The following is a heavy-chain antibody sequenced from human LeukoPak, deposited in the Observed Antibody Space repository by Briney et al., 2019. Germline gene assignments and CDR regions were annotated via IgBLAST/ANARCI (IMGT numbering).Heavy chain of an antibody. CDR3: ARSAAGPIDT. CDR2: ISPDGGKT. CDR1: GFIFSRHA. J-gene: IGHJ5*02. Sequence: GGSLRLSCAASGFIFSRHAMHWVRQAPGKGLQWVAVISPDGGKTYYGDSVKGRFTISRDNSENTLYLQMNSLRTEDTAAYYCARSAAGPIDTWGQGTLVTVS. D-gene: IGHD6-13*01. V-gene: IGHV3-30*04.